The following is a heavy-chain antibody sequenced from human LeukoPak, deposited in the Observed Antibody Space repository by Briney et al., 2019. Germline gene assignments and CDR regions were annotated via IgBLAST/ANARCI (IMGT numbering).Heavy chain of an antibody. J-gene: IGHJ4*02. CDR3: AWGGIAAFDS. CDR2: ISSSDNTR. Sequence: GGSLRLSCAASGFTFSDYYMSWIRQAPGKGLEWVAYISSSDNTRYYADSVKGRFTISRDNAKNSLYLQMNSLRAEDTAVYYCAWGGIAAFDSWGQGTLVTVSS. CDR1: GFTFSDYY. D-gene: IGHD2-21*01. V-gene: IGHV3-11*04.